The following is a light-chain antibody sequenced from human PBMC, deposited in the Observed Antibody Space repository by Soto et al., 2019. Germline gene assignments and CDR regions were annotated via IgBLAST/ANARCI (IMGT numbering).Light chain of an antibody. CDR3: AAWEDSLNGGV. CDR2: SNN. Sequence: QSVLTQPPSASGTPGQRVTISCSGSSSNIGSNTVNRYQQLPGTAPKLLIYSNNQRPSGVPDRFSVSKSGTAASLAISGLQCEDEADYYCAAWEDSLNGGVFGGGSELTVL. J-gene: IGLJ2*01. V-gene: IGLV1-44*01. CDR1: SSNIGSNT.